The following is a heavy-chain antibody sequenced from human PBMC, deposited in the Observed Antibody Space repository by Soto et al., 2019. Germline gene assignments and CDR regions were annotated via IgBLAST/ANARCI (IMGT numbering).Heavy chain of an antibody. CDR3: ARVPRSAGYYLYYYYGMDV. J-gene: IGHJ6*02. V-gene: IGHV4-34*01. CDR1: GGSFSGYY. CDR2: INHSGST. D-gene: IGHD3-9*01. Sequence: SETLSLTCAVYGGSFSGYYWSWIRQPPGKGLEWIGEINHSGSTNYNPSLKSRVTISVDTSKNQFSLKLSSVTAADTAVYYCARVPRSAGYYLYYYYGMDVWGQGTTVTVSS.